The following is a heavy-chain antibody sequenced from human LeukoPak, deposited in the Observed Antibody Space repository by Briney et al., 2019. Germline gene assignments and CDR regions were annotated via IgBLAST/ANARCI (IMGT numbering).Heavy chain of an antibody. Sequence: SETLSLTCTVSGGSISSGSYYWSWIRQPAGKGLEWIGRIYTSGSTNYNPSLKSRVTISVDTSKNQFSLKLRSVTAADTAVYYCARVTYYYGSGTREPGYYYYYMDVWGKGTTVTVSS. CDR1: GGSISSGSYY. CDR2: IYTSGST. D-gene: IGHD3-10*01. CDR3: ARVTYYYGSGTREPGYYYYYMDV. J-gene: IGHJ6*03. V-gene: IGHV4-61*02.